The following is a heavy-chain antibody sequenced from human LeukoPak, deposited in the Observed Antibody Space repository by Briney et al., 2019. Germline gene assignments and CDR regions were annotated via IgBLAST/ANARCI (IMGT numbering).Heavy chain of an antibody. V-gene: IGHV3-23*01. Sequence: GSLRLSCAASGFTFSSYAMSWVRQAPGKGLEWVSAISGSGGSTYYADSVRGRFTISRDNSKNTVYLQMNGLSVEDTALYYCAKDQSRVGASDPFDSWGQGTQVTVSS. J-gene: IGHJ5*01. CDR1: GFTFSSYA. D-gene: IGHD1-26*01. CDR3: AKDQSRVGASDPFDS. CDR2: ISGSGGST.